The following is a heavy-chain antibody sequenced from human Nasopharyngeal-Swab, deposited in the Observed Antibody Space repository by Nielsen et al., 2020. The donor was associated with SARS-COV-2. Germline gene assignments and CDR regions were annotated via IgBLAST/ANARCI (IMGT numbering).Heavy chain of an antibody. CDR2: IYYSGST. J-gene: IGHJ6*02. V-gene: IGHV4-59*01. Sequence: RQAPGKGLEWIGYIYYSGSTNDNPSLKSRVTISVDTSKNQFSLKLSSVTAADTAVYYCARVEGGFYRPYYYGMDVWGQGTTVTVSS. D-gene: IGHD3-16*01. CDR3: ARVEGGFYRPYYYGMDV.